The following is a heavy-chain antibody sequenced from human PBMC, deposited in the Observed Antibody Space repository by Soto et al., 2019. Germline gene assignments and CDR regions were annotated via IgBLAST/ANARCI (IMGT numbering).Heavy chain of an antibody. CDR1: GYTFTSYG. J-gene: IGHJ4*02. Sequence: GASVKVSCKASGYTFTSYGISWVRQAPGQGLEWMGWISAYNGNTNYAQKLQGRVTMTTDTSTSTAYMELRSLRSDDTAVYYCARDLWDSSSWSIIAVADTHSTDPDYWGQGTLVTVSS. CDR3: ARDLWDSSSWSIIAVADTHSTDPDY. V-gene: IGHV1-18*01. D-gene: IGHD6-19*01. CDR2: ISAYNGNT.